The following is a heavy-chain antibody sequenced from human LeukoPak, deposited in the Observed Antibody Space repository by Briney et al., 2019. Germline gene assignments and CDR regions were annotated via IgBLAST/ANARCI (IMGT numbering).Heavy chain of an antibody. CDR1: GYTFTSYG. Sequence: ASVKVSCKASGYTFTSYGISWVRQAPGQGLEWMGWISAHNGNTNYAQKVQGRVTMTTDTSTSTAYMELRSLRSDDTAVYYCARTLSYDSSGYYIEDYWGQGTLVTVSS. J-gene: IGHJ4*02. CDR3: ARTLSYDSSGYYIEDY. D-gene: IGHD3-22*01. CDR2: ISAHNGNT. V-gene: IGHV1-18*01.